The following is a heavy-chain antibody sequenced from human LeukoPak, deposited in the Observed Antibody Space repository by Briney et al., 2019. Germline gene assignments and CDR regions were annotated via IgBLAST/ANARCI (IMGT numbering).Heavy chain of an antibody. Sequence: GGSLRPSCAASGFTFDDYAMHWVRQAPGKGLEWVSLISGDGGSTYYADSVKGRFTISRDNSKNSLYLQMNSLRTEDTALYYCAKDRSGRYDILTGYYRLAELYGMDVWGQGTTVTVSS. D-gene: IGHD3-9*01. J-gene: IGHJ6*02. CDR3: AKDRSGRYDILTGYYRLAELYGMDV. V-gene: IGHV3-43*02. CDR1: GFTFDDYA. CDR2: ISGDGGST.